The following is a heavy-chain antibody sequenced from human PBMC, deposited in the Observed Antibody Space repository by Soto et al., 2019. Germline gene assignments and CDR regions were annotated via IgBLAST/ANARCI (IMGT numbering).Heavy chain of an antibody. CDR1: GGSISSYY. J-gene: IGHJ6*03. CDR3: AVTFVDYMDV. V-gene: IGHV4-59*01. D-gene: IGHD3-10*01. Sequence: QVQLQESGPGLVKPSETLSLTCTVSGGSISSYYWSWIRQPPGKGLEWIGYIYYSGSTNYNPSLKSRVTISVDTSKNQFSLKLSSVTAADTAVYYCAVTFVDYMDVWGKGTTVTVSS. CDR2: IYYSGST.